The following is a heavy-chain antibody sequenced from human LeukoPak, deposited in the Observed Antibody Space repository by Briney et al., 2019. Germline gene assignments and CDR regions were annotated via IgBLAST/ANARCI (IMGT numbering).Heavy chain of an antibody. V-gene: IGHV1-69-2*01. J-gene: IGHJ4*02. CDR2: VDPEDGET. Sequence: ASVKVSCKVSGYTFTDYYMHWVQQAPGKGLEWMGLVDPEDGETIYAGKFQGRVTITADTSTDTAYMELSSLRSEDTAVYYCATSRLIVVVPAAPLDYWGQGTLVTVSS. CDR1: GYTFTDYY. D-gene: IGHD2-2*01. CDR3: ATSRLIVVVPAAPLDY.